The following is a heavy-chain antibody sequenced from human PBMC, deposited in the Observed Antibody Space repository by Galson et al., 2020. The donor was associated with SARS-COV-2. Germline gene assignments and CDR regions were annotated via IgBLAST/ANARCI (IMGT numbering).Heavy chain of an antibody. D-gene: IGHD2-2*01. J-gene: IGHJ6*02. V-gene: IGHV4-39*07. CDR2: IYYSGNM. CDR3: ARGNCISTIGYGGILYFYGMVV. CDR1: GGTINSDSYY. Sequence: SETLSLTYTVSGGTINSDSYYWGWHRQPPGQGREGIGSIYYSGNMYVNPSSRSRVFMSLDTANNQVSLELTAVTAADTAVYYCARGNCISTIGYGGILYFYGMVVWVHGAAITVSS.